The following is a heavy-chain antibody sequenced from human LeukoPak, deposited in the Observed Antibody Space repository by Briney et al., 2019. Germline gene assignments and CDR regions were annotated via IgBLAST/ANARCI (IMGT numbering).Heavy chain of an antibody. CDR3: ARVRGDLYFDF. J-gene: IGHJ4*02. D-gene: IGHD2-21*02. Sequence: GGSLRLSCAASGFMFSSYWMSWVRQAPGKGLEWVANVKQGGTEKYYVDSVKGRFTISRDNAKNSLYLQTSSLRAEDTAVYYCARVRGDLYFDFWGQGAMVTVSS. V-gene: IGHV3-7*04. CDR2: VKQGGTEK. CDR1: GFMFSSYW.